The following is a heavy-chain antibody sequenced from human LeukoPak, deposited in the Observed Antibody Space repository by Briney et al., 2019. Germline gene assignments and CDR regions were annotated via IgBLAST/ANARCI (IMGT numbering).Heavy chain of an antibody. Sequence: GGSLRLSCAASGFTFSSYWMSWVRQAPGKGLEWVANIKQDGSEKYYVDSVKGRFTISRDNAKNSLYLQMNSLRAEDTAVYYCAKDRSAYYDFWSGFDYWGQGTLVTVSS. D-gene: IGHD3-3*01. CDR3: AKDRSAYYDFWSGFDY. CDR2: IKQDGSEK. V-gene: IGHV3-7*03. CDR1: GFTFSSYW. J-gene: IGHJ4*02.